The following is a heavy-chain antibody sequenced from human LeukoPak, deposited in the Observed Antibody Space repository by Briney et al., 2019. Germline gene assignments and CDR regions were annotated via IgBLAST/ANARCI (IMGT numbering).Heavy chain of an antibody. D-gene: IGHD3-10*01. CDR3: ARVGTYGSGSYLSWLDY. V-gene: IGHV4-59*01. Sequence: SETLSLTCTVSGASISSYYWSGIRQPPGKGLEWIGYIYNRGTTSYNPSLKSRVTISVDTSKNQFSLKLSSVTAADTAVYYCARVGTYGSGSYLSWLDYWGQGTLVTVSS. CDR2: IYNRGTT. J-gene: IGHJ4*02. CDR1: GASISSYY.